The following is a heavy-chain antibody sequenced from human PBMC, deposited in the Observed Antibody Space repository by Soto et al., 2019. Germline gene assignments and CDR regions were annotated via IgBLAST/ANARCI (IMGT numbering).Heavy chain of an antibody. Sequence: SETLSLTCAVYGGSFSGYYWSWIRQPPGKGLEWIGEINHSGSTNYNPSLKSRVTISVDTSKNQFSLKLSSVTAADTAVYYCARGSYVLRFFNRRAENYGMDVWGKGTTVTVSS. CDR1: GGSFSGYY. D-gene: IGHD3-3*01. CDR2: INHSGST. CDR3: ARGSYVLRFFNRRAENYGMDV. V-gene: IGHV4-34*01. J-gene: IGHJ6*04.